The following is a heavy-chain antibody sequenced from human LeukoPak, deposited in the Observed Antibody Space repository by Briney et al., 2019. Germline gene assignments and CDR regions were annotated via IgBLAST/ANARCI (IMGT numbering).Heavy chain of an antibody. Sequence: GGSLRLSCAASGFTFSTYEMNWVRQAPGKGLEWVSYISSSGSTIYYADSVKGRFTISRDNSKNTLYLQMNSLRAEDTAVYYCAKSPVSSCRGSFCYPFDYWGQGNLVTVSS. CDR1: GFTFSTYE. J-gene: IGHJ4*02. CDR2: ISSSGSTI. CDR3: AKSPVSSCRGSFCYPFDY. V-gene: IGHV3-48*03. D-gene: IGHD2-15*01.